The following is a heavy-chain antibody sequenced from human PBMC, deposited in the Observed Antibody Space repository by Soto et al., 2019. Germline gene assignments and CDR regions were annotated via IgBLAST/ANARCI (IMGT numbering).Heavy chain of an antibody. V-gene: IGHV3-21*02. CDR3: ARGPLYYFDY. CDR1: GFTFSSYT. CDR2: ISSRSTNT. J-gene: IGHJ4*02. Sequence: EVQLVESGGGLVKPGGSLRLSCEDSGFTFSSYTMNWVRRAPGTGLEWVSSISSRSTNTHYADSVRGRFTISRDNAKRSLYLQMTSLRAEDTAVYYCARGPLYYFDYWGQGTLVTVSS.